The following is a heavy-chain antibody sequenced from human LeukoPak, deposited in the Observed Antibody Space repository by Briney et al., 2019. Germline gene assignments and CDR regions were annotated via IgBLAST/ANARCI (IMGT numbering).Heavy chain of an antibody. CDR1: GGTFNTYA. V-gene: IGHV1-69*04. Sequence: SVTVSYKDSGGTFNTYAISWVRQAPGQGLEWVGRIVPILGTANYAQNFQGRVTITADRSTTTAYMELSSLRSEDTAVYYCARVPQGSSWPYHFDYWGQGTLVTVSS. D-gene: IGHD6-13*01. CDR2: IVPILGTA. J-gene: IGHJ4*02. CDR3: ARVPQGSSWPYHFDY.